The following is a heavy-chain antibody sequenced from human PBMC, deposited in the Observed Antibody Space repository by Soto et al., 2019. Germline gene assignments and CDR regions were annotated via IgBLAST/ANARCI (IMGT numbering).Heavy chain of an antibody. CDR1: GGSISSSSYY. CDR3: ASYYYDSSGTVY. J-gene: IGHJ4*02. V-gene: IGHV4-39*01. D-gene: IGHD3-22*01. CDR2: IYYSGST. Sequence: SETLSLTCTVSGGSISSSSYYWGWIRQPPGKGLEWIGSIYYSGSTYYNPSLKSRVTISVDTSKNQFSLKLSSVTAADTAVYCCASYYYDSSGTVYWGQGTLVTVSS.